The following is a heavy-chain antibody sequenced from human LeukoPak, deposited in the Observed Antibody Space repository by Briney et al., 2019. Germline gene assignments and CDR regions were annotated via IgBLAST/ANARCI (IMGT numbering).Heavy chain of an antibody. Sequence: EASVKVSCKASGGTFSSYAISWVRQDPGQGLEWMGRIIPILGIANYAQKFQGRVTITADKSTSTAYMELSSLRSEDTAVYYCAKAAAGHFDYWGQGTLVTVSS. J-gene: IGHJ4*02. V-gene: IGHV1-69*04. CDR3: AKAAAGHFDY. D-gene: IGHD6-13*01. CDR1: GGTFSSYA. CDR2: IIPILGIA.